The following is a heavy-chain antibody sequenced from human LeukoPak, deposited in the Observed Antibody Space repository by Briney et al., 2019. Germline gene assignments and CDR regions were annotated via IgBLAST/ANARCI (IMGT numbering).Heavy chain of an antibody. Sequence: PGGSLRLSCVASGFTFSSYGMHWVRQAPGKGLEWVAVISYDGSNKYYADSVKGRFTISRDNSKNTLYLQMNSLRAEDTAVYYCAKDIAGNGYWGQGTLVTVSS. D-gene: IGHD1-1*01. CDR3: AKDIAGNGY. J-gene: IGHJ4*02. CDR2: ISYDGSNK. CDR1: GFTFSSYG. V-gene: IGHV3-30*18.